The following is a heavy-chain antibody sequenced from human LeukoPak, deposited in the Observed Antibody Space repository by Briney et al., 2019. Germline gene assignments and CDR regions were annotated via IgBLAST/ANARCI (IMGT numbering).Heavy chain of an antibody. D-gene: IGHD2-15*01. CDR2: VHHGGAS. V-gene: IGHV4-4*02. CDR3: ASVYCSGVGCYPGDY. J-gene: IGHJ4*02. Sequence: SETLSLTCAVSGDSITSHSWWSWVRQPPGKGLEWIGEVHHGGASNYNPSLKSRVTISVDTSKNQFSLKLSSVTAADTAVYYCASVYCSGVGCYPGDYWARETRVTVSS. CDR1: GDSITSHSW.